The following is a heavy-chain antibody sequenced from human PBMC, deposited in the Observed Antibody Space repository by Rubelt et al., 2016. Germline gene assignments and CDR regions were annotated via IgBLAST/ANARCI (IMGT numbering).Heavy chain of an antibody. V-gene: IGHV4-59*08. CDR3: ARGSRVGPTGDY. CDR2: IYYSGST. D-gene: IGHD1-26*01. J-gene: IGHJ4*02. CDR1: GGSISSYY. Sequence: QVQLQESGPGLVKPSETLSLTCSVSGGSISSYYWSWIRQPPGKGLEWIGYIYYSGSTNYNPSLQSRVTISVDTSKNQPSLKLSSVTAADTAVYYCARGSRVGPTGDYWGQGTLVTVSS.